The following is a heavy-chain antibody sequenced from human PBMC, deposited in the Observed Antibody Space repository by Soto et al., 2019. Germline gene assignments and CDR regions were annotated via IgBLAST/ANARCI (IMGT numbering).Heavy chain of an antibody. CDR2: IYYRGST. Sequence: QVQLQESGPGLVKPSQTLSLTCTVSGGSISSCNYYWSWIRQHPGNVLEWIGYIYYRGSTYYNPSITSRVTISVDTSTNQFSLKLSSVTAADTAVYYCARKATVTTCFDYWGQGTLVTVSS. CDR1: GGSISSCNYY. J-gene: IGHJ4*02. V-gene: IGHV4-31*03. CDR3: ARKATVTTCFDY. D-gene: IGHD4-17*01.